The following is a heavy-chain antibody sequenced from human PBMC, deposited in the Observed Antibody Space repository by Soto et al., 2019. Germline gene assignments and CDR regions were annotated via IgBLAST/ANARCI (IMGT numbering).Heavy chain of an antibody. V-gene: IGHV1-2*04. CDR1: GYTFTGYY. Sequence: ASVKVSCKASGYTFTGYYMHWVRQAPGQGLEWMGWINPNSGGTNYAQKFQGWVTMTRDTSISTAYMELSRLRSDDTAVYYCARGRGYSYGYYYGMDVWGQGTTVTVSS. D-gene: IGHD5-18*01. CDR3: ARGRGYSYGYYYGMDV. CDR2: INPNSGGT. J-gene: IGHJ6*02.